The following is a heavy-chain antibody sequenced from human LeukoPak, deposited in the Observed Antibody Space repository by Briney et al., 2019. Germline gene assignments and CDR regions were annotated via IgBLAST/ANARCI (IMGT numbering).Heavy chain of an antibody. D-gene: IGHD5-24*01. V-gene: IGHV4-39*01. J-gene: IGHJ6*02. CDR3: ARQGGDGYNSDYYYRMDV. Sequence: SETLSLTCTVSGGSISSSSYYWGWIRQPPGKGLEWIGSIYYSGSTNYNPSLKSRVTISVDTSKNQFSLKLSSVTAADTAVYYCARQGGDGYNSDYYYRMDVWGQGTTVTVSS. CDR1: GGSISSSSYY. CDR2: IYYSGST.